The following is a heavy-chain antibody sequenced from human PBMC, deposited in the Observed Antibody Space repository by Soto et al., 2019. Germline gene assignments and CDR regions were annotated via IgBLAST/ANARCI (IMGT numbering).Heavy chain of an antibody. CDR2: TYYRSKWYN. CDR1: GDRVASNSPS. J-gene: IGHJ4*02. V-gene: IGHV6-1*01. Sequence: PSQTLSLTGAISGDRVASNSPSWNWIRRSPSRGLEWLGRTYYRSKWYNAYAVSVKSRIAINPDTSKNQSSLQLNSVTPEDTAVYYCARTSGHFDSWGQGTLVTVSS. D-gene: IGHD6-19*01. CDR3: ARTSGHFDS.